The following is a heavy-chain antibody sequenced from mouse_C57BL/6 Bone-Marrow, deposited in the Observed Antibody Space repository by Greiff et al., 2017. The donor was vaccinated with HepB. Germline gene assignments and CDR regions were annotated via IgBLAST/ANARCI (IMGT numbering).Heavy chain of an antibody. D-gene: IGHD1-1*01. CDR2: INPSTGGT. Sequence: EVKLMESGPELVKPGASVKISCKASGYSFTGYYMNWVKQSPEKSLEWIGEINPSTGGTTYNQKFKAKATLTVDKSSSTAYMQLKSLTSEDSAVYYCARTTVVARRFAYWGQGTLVTVSA. CDR1: GYSFTGYY. J-gene: IGHJ3*01. V-gene: IGHV1-42*01. CDR3: ARTTVVARRFAY.